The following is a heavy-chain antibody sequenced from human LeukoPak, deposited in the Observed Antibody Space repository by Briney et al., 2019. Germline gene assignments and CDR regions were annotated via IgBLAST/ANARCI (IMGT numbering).Heavy chain of an antibody. CDR1: GYXFTSYA. V-gene: IGHV7-4-1*02. J-gene: IGHJ4*02. CDR3: ARDWVTMATIGDGFDY. CDR2: XNTNTGNP. Sequence: EASVXXSXXXSGYXFTSYAMNWVXXAXGXXVXXXXXXNTNTGNPTYAQGFTGRFVFSLDTSVSTAYLQISSLKAEDTAVYYCARDWVTMATIGDGFDYWGQGTLVTVSS. D-gene: IGHD5-24*01.